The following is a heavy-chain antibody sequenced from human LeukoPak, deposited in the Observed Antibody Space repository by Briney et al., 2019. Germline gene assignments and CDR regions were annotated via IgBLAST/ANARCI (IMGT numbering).Heavy chain of an antibody. CDR1: QFTFSSHA. CDR2: IGDDVVST. D-gene: IGHD3-9*01. Sequence: GGSLRLSCAASQFTFSSHAMSWVRQAPGKGLEWASAIGDDVVSTYYAESVKGRFTISRDNSKNTLYLQMNSLRAEDTAIYYCAKDSPLLTVWGQGTLVTVSS. J-gene: IGHJ4*02. V-gene: IGHV3-23*01. CDR3: AKDSPLLTV.